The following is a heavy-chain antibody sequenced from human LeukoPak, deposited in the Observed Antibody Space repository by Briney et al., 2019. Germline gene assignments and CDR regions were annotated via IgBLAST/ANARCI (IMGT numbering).Heavy chain of an antibody. J-gene: IGHJ4*02. CDR1: EFTFSSYA. CDR2: MSGSGGST. CDR3: ARSARLMKGVVEVTALDD. D-gene: IGHD3-3*01. Sequence: GGSLRLSCAASEFTFSSYAMNWVRQAPGKGLEWVSAMSGSGGSTYYADSVKGRFTISRDNAKNSVDLQMNSLRADDTAVYYCARSARLMKGVVEVTALDDWGQGTLVTVSS. V-gene: IGHV3-23*01.